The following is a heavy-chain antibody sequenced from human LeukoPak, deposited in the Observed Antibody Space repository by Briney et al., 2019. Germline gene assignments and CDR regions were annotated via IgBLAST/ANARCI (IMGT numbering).Heavy chain of an antibody. J-gene: IGHJ4*02. D-gene: IGHD4-17*01. CDR1: GGSISGFY. CDR3: ARASVDYGDHSSGFDY. CDR2: IYYSGST. V-gene: IGHV4-59*06. Sequence: SETLSLTCTVSGGSISGFYWTWIRQSPGKGLEWIGYIYYSGSTYYNPSLKSRVTISVDTSKNQFSLKLSSVTAADTAVYYCARASVDYGDHSSGFDYWGQGTLVTVSS.